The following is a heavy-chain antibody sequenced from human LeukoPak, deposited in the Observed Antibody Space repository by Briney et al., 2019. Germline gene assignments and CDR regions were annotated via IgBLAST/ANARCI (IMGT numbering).Heavy chain of an antibody. V-gene: IGHV3-48*04. J-gene: IGHJ4*02. CDR2: ISSSGSTI. CDR3: AREIVGATGIGNFDY. CDR1: GFTFSSYS. Sequence: GGSLRLSCAASGFTFSSYSMNWVRQAPGKGLEWVSYISSSGSTIYYADSVKGRFTISRDNAKNSLYLQMNSLRAEDTAVYYCAREIVGATGIGNFDYWGQGTLVTVSS. D-gene: IGHD1-26*01.